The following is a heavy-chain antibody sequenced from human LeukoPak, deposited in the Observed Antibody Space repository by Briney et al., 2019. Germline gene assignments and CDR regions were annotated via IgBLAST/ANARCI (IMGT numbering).Heavy chain of an antibody. J-gene: IGHJ4*02. CDR2: IYTSGNT. CDR1: GGSISSGHYY. Sequence: SETLSLTCTVSGGSISSGHYYWSWIRQPAGKGLEWIGRIYTSGNTKYNPSLESRVTISVDTSKNQFSLKLSSVTAADTAVYYCARGYCSSTTCYGRGYFEYWGQGMLVPVSS. D-gene: IGHD2-2*01. CDR3: ARGYCSSTTCYGRGYFEY. V-gene: IGHV4-61*02.